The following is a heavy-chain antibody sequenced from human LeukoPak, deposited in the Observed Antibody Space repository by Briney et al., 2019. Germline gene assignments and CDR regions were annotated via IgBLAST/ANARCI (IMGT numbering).Heavy chain of an antibody. CDR2: INHNRGGT. D-gene: IGHD3/OR15-3a*01. CDR3: VRGSGLAFDY. V-gene: IGHV1-2*02. Sequence: ASVKVSCKASGYTFSCYYMHWVRQAPGQGREGMGGINHNRGGTNYAQKFQGRVTMTRDRSIRTASMEVSRLRSNYRGVHYCVRGSGLAFDYWGQGTLVTVSS. J-gene: IGHJ4*02. CDR1: GYTFSCYY.